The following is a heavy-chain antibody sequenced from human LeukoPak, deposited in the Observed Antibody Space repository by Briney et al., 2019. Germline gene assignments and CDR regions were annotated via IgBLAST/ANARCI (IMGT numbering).Heavy chain of an antibody. J-gene: IGHJ6*03. D-gene: IGHD3-10*01. CDR3: AREGGSGSTYYMDV. CDR2: INHSGST. CDR1: GGSFSGYY. V-gene: IGHV4-34*01. Sequence: SETLSLTCAVYGGSFSGYYWSWIRQPPGKGLEWIREINHSGSTNYNPSLKSRVTISVDTSKNQFSLKLSSVTAADTAVYYCAREGGSGSTYYMDVWGKGTTVTVSS.